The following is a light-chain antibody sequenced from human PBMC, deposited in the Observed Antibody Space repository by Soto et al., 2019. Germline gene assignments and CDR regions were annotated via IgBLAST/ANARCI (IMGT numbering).Light chain of an antibody. Sequence: QSALTPPPSASGSRGQSVTISCTGTSSDIGCYNYVSWYQQNPGKAPKLIIYEVSKRPSGVPDRFSGSKSGNTASLTVSGVQDEDEADYYCTSYAGSNNLVFAGGSKLTVL. CDR1: SSDIGCYNY. CDR2: EVS. V-gene: IGLV2-8*01. J-gene: IGLJ3*02. CDR3: TSYAGSNNLV.